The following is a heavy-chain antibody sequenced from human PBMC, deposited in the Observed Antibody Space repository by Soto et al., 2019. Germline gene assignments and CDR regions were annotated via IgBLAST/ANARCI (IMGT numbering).Heavy chain of an antibody. V-gene: IGHV4-39*01. J-gene: IGHJ6*02. Sequence: SETLSLTCTVSGGSISSGSYYWGWLRQPPGKGLEWIGSIYYSGSTYYNPSLKSRVSISVDTSKNQFYLKLSSVTAADTAVYYCARVLSYGLGYYYSMAVWGQGTTVTVSS. D-gene: IGHD5-18*01. CDR1: GGSISSGSYY. CDR3: ARVLSYGLGYYYSMAV. CDR2: IYYSGST.